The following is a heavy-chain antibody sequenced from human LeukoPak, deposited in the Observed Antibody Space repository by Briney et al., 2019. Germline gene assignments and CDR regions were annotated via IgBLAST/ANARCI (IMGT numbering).Heavy chain of an antibody. CDR1: GFTFSSYW. J-gene: IGHJ5*02. V-gene: IGHV3-7*05. CDR3: ARDYPQVTGYSSGWYWFDP. Sequence: GGSLRLSCAASGFTFSSYWMSWVRQAPGKGLEWVANIKQDGSEKYYVDSVKGRFTISRDNAKNSLYLQTNSLRAEDTAVYYCARDYPQVTGYSSGWYWFDPWGQGTLVTVSS. D-gene: IGHD6-19*01. CDR2: IKQDGSEK.